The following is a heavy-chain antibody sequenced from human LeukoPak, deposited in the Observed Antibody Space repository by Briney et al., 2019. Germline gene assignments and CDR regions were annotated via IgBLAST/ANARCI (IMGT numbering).Heavy chain of an antibody. V-gene: IGHV4-39*07. J-gene: IGHJ4*02. CDR3: ARDQAAGAFFGGNFFDY. CDR1: GGSISSSSYY. D-gene: IGHD4-23*01. CDR2: MYYSGST. Sequence: TSETLSLTCTVSGGSISSSSYYWGWIRQTPGKGLEWIGSMYYSGSTYYNPSLKSRVTISVDTSKNQFSLKVSSVTAADTAVYYCARDQAAGAFFGGNFFDYWGQGTLVTVSS.